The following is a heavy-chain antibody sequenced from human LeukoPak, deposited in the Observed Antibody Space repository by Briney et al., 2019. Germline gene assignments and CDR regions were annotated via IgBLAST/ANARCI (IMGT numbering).Heavy chain of an antibody. D-gene: IGHD6-19*01. J-gene: IGHJ5*02. CDR3: ARKRAPTPYSSGWGNWFDP. CDR2: IYYSGST. CDR1: GGSISSSSYY. Sequence: KPSETLSLTCTVSGGSISSSSYYWGWIRQPPGKGLEWIGSIYYSGSTYYNPSLKSRVTISVDTSKNQFSLKLSSVTAADTAVYYCARKRAPTPYSSGWGNWFDPWGQGTLVTVSS. V-gene: IGHV4-39*01.